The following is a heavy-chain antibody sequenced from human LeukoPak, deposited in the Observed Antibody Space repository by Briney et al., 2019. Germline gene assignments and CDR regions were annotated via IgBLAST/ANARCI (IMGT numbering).Heavy chain of an antibody. V-gene: IGHV4-39*07. CDR1: GGSISSSSYY. Sequence: PLETLSLTCTVSGGSISSSSYYWGWIRQPPGKGLEWIGSIYYSGSTYYNPSLKSRVTISVDTSKNQFSLKLSSVTAADTAVYYCARGRSYFDYWGQGTLVTVSS. CDR3: ARGRSYFDY. CDR2: IYYSGST. J-gene: IGHJ4*02.